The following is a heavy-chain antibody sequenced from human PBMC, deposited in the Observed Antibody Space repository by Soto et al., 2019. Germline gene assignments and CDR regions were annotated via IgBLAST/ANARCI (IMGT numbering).Heavy chain of an antibody. CDR1: GFSFSTDV. Sequence: EVQLLESGGGLVQPGRSLRLSCEASGFSFSTDVMSWVRQAPGKGLEWVSTISGWGRDTYYADSVKGRFTISRDNSKNTLYLQMNSLRAEDTAIYYCAKRRGAPTKYYFDYWGQGTLVTVSS. V-gene: IGHV3-23*01. J-gene: IGHJ4*02. D-gene: IGHD6-25*01. CDR3: AKRRGAPTKYYFDY. CDR2: ISGWGRDT.